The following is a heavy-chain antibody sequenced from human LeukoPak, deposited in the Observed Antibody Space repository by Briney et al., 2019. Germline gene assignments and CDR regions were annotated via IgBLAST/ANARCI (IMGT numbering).Heavy chain of an antibody. D-gene: IGHD3-22*01. CDR3: ARKYFESSAYSDH. Sequence: GGSLRLSCAASGFTFSAYSMNWVRQAPGRGLEWVSSISTRSTYIYYADSVKGRFTISRDNAKNSLYLQVNSLRAEDTAVYYCARKYFESSAYSDHWGQGTLVTVSS. J-gene: IGHJ4*02. CDR2: ISTRSTYI. CDR1: GFTFSAYS. V-gene: IGHV3-21*01.